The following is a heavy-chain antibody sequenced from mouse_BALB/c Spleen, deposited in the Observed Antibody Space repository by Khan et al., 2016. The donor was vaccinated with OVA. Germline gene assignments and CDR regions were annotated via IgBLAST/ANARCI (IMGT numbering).Heavy chain of an antibody. CDR2: IYPGNSDT. CDR1: GYSFTNYW. J-gene: IGHJ2*01. D-gene: IGHD2-4*01. Sequence: EVQLQQSGTVLARPGASVKMSCKASGYSFTNYWMHWVKQRPGQVLEWVGAIYPGNSDTRSNQKFKGKAKLTAVTSASTAYMELSSLTSEDSAVYYCTRSYDSYYFDYWGQGTTLTVSS. CDR3: TRSYDSYYFDY. V-gene: IGHV1-5*01.